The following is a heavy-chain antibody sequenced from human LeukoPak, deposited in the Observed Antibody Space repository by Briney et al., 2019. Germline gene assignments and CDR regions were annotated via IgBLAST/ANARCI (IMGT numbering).Heavy chain of an antibody. CDR2: IYTSGST. Sequence: SETMSLTCTVSGGSLSSYFWSWTRQPAGKGLEWIGRIYTSGSTNYSPSLKSRVTMSVDMSKNQFSLKLSSVIVADTAVYYCARVTKYSGSWSFFDYWGQGTLVTVSS. V-gene: IGHV4-4*07. J-gene: IGHJ4*02. CDR3: ARVTKYSGSWSFFDY. CDR1: GGSLSSYF. D-gene: IGHD6-13*01.